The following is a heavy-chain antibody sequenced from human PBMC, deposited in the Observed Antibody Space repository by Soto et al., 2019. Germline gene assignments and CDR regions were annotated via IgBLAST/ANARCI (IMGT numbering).Heavy chain of an antibody. J-gene: IGHJ4*02. V-gene: IGHV1-69*01. CDR1: GGTFSSYG. Sequence: QVQLVQSGAEVKKPGSSVKVSCKASGGTFSSYGVNWVRQAPGQGLEWMGGIIPIFRMTDFAQRFQGRLTITADASTATAYMERISLKSADTAVYYCAMWNEFCSDITCSLRPLDFWGKGTLVTVSS. D-gene: IGHD1-1*01. CDR3: AMWNEFCSDITCSLRPLDF. CDR2: IIPIFRMT.